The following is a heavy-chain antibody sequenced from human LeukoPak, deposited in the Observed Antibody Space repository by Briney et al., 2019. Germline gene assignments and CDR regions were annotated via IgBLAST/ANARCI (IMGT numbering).Heavy chain of an antibody. CDR1: GGTFSSYA. V-gene: IGHV1-69*04. CDR2: IIPILGIA. Sequence: SVKVSCKASGGTFSSYAISWVRQAPGQGLEWMGRIIPILGIANYAQKFLGRVTITADKSTSTAYMELSSLRSEDTAVYYCATFSGYSGYDPFDYWGQGTLVTVSS. D-gene: IGHD5-12*01. CDR3: ATFSGYSGYDPFDY. J-gene: IGHJ4*02.